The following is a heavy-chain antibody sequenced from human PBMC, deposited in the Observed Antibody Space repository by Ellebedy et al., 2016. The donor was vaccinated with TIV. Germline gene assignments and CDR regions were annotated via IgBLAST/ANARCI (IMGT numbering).Heavy chain of an antibody. CDR2: IWCDGSNK. CDR1: GFTFSNYG. V-gene: IGHV3-33*01. D-gene: IGHD2-21*02. CDR3: ARDGGLRLHSNAFDM. J-gene: IGHJ3*02. Sequence: GGSLRLSCTSSGFTFSNYGIHWVRQAPGKGLEWVAVIWCDGSNKYYTDSVKGRFTISRDNSKNTLYLQMNSLRAEDTAVYYCARDGGLRLHSNAFDMWGQGTMVTVSS.